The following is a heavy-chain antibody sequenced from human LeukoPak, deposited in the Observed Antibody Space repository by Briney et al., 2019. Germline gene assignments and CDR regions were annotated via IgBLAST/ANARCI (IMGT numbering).Heavy chain of an antibody. CDR3: ARDVYTNDAFDI. CDR2: ISWDGGST. V-gene: IGHV3-43D*03. D-gene: IGHD2-2*02. J-gene: IGHJ3*02. CDR1: GFTFDDYA. Sequence: GGSLRLSCAASGFTFDDYAMHWVRQAPGKGLEWVSLISWDGGSTYYADSVKGRFTISRDNAKNSLYLQMNSLRAEDTAVYYCARDVYTNDAFDIWGQGTMVTVSS.